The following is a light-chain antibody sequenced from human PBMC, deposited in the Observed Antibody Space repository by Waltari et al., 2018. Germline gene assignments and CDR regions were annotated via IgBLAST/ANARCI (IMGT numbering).Light chain of an antibody. CDR3: QVWHAAIDPGV. V-gene: IGLV3-21*04. CDR1: NIGSYS. Sequence: SYVLTQPPSVSVAPGETARITCGGDNIGSYSVHWYQQKPGKAPVLLIFYDSDRPSGFPERFSVSNSGNTATLTISRVEAGDEANYYCQVWHAAIDPGVFGTGTEVTV. J-gene: IGLJ1*01. CDR2: YDS.